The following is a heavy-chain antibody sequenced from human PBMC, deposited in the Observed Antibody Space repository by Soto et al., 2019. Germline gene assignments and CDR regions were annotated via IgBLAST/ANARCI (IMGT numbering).Heavy chain of an antibody. D-gene: IGHD5-18*01. J-gene: IGHJ5*02. Sequence: PGGSLRLSCAASGFTFSSYWMHWVRQAPGKGLVWVSRINSDGSSTSYADSVKGRFTISRDSAKNTLYLQMNSLRAEDTAVYYCARDPDRGYSYGLNWFDPWGQGTLVTVSS. CDR3: ARDPDRGYSYGLNWFDP. CDR1: GFTFSSYW. CDR2: INSDGSST. V-gene: IGHV3-74*01.